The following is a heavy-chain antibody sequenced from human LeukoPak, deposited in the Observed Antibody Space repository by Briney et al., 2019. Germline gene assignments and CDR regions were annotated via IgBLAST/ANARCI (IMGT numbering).Heavy chain of an antibody. CDR1: GYTFSTYN. V-gene: IGHV3-21*01. Sequence: PGGSLRLSCAASGYTFSTYNMNWVRQAPGKGLEWVSSISSSSNYIYYADSVKGRFTISRDNAKNSLYLQMNSLRAEDTDVYYCARDVGASAPDAFDIWGQGTMVTVSS. CDR3: ARDVGASAPDAFDI. CDR2: ISSSSNYI. J-gene: IGHJ3*02. D-gene: IGHD1-26*01.